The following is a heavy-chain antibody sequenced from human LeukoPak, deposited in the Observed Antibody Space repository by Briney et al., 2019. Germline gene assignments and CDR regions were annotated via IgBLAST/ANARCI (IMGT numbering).Heavy chain of an antibody. CDR1: GFTVSSNY. J-gene: IGHJ4*02. Sequence: GGSLRFSCAASGFTVSSNYMSWVRQAPGKGLEWVSVLYRGGSTDYADSVKGRFTISRANSKNTLYLQMNSLRAEDTALYYCATDLTIWGQGTLVTVSS. V-gene: IGHV3-53*01. CDR3: ATDLTI. D-gene: IGHD4/OR15-4a*01. CDR2: LYRGGST.